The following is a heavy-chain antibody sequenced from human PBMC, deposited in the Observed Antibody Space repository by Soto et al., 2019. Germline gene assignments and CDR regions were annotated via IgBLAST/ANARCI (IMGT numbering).Heavy chain of an antibody. Sequence: GASLKISCEGSGYSFTSYWIGWVRQMPGKGLEWMGIIYPGDSDTRYSPSFQGQVTISADKSISTAYLQWSSLKASDTAMYYCARCKSGSKAHFDYWGQGTLVTVSS. D-gene: IGHD1-26*01. CDR1: GYSFTSYW. CDR3: ARCKSGSKAHFDY. CDR2: IYPGDSDT. V-gene: IGHV5-51*01. J-gene: IGHJ4*02.